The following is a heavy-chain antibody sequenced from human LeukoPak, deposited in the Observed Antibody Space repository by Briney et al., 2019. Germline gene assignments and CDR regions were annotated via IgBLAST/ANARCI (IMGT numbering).Heavy chain of an antibody. Sequence: GGSLRLSCAASGLTFSTYTMKWVRQAPGKGVEGVSSISSGRSDIHYADSMKGRFTVSRDNAKNSLYLQMNSLKAEDTAVYFCASHYDIDYWGQGTLVTVSS. J-gene: IGHJ4*02. CDR3: ASHYDIDY. V-gene: IGHV3-21*06. CDR2: ISSGRSDI. CDR1: GLTFSTYT. D-gene: IGHD3-9*01.